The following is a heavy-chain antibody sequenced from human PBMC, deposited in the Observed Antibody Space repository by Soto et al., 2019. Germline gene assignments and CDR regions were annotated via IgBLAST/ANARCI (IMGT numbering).Heavy chain of an antibody. J-gene: IGHJ4*02. CDR3: GSQLMEARSGHVDYDY. D-gene: IGHD2-15*01. Sequence: QVHLHESGPGLVKASQTLSLTCAVSGVSIASSNYYWSWLRQPPGKGLEWGGYIFYSGGAYYNPSLKSRIVMSIDASKSQFSLTLNSTTAADTAIYFCGSQLMEARSGHVDYDYWGQGILVTVSS. CDR1: GVSIASSNYY. CDR2: IFYSGGA. V-gene: IGHV4-30-4*01.